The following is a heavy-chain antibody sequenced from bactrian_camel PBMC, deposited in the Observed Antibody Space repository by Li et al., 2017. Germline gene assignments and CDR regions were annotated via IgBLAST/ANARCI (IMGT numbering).Heavy chain of an antibody. CDR3: AAEDQAPWDMGWICNYNS. D-gene: IGHD3*01. CDR1: QSTYRSIC. CDR2: IDSNGVT. J-gene: IGHJ6*01. V-gene: IGHV3S53*01. Sequence: HVQLVESGGGSVQAGGSLTLSCTASQSTYRSICMAWFRQAPGAKRETVATIDSNGVTKVADSVKARFTVSKDNAKKTWYLRMNNLKPEGTALYTCAAEDQAPWDMGWICNYNSWGQGTQVTVS.